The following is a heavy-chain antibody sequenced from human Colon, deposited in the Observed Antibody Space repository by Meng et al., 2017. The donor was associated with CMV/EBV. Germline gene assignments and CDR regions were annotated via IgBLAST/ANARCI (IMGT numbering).Heavy chain of an antibody. Sequence: GGSLRLSCVASGFTFSSYWMHWVRQTPGKGLVWVSRIDSDGITTRYADSVKGRFTFSRDNAKNTLYLQLNSLRAEDTAVYYCARAVVGGSGLDVWGQGTTVTVSS. CDR1: GFTFSSYW. V-gene: IGHV3-74*01. CDR2: IDSDGITT. J-gene: IGHJ6*02. CDR3: ARAVVGGSGLDV. D-gene: IGHD1-26*01.